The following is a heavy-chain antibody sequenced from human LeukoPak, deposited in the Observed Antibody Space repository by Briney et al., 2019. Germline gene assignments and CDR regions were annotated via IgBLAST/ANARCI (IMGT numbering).Heavy chain of an antibody. CDR1: GFTFSSYG. CDR2: ISSSSSYI. J-gene: IGHJ4*02. V-gene: IGHV3-21*01. D-gene: IGHD6-6*01. Sequence: GGSLRLSCAASGFTFSSYGMNWVRQAPGKGLEWVSSISSSSSYIYYADSVKGRFTISRDNAKNSLYLQMNSLRAEDTAVYYCASGASAARGFDYWGQGTLVTVSS. CDR3: ASGASAARGFDY.